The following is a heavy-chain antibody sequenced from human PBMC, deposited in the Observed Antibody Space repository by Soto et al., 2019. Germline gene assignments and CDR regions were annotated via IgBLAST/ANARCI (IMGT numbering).Heavy chain of an antibody. CDR3: ARDMRGDTDY. J-gene: IGHJ4*02. D-gene: IGHD5-18*01. V-gene: IGHV3-48*01. CDR1: GFTFSSYS. CDR2: ISSSSSTI. Sequence: GGSLRLSCAASGFTFSSYSMNWVRQAPGKGLEWVSYISSSSSTIYYADSVKGRFTISRDNAKNSLYLQMNSLRAEDTAVYYCARDMRGDTDYWGQGTLVTVSS.